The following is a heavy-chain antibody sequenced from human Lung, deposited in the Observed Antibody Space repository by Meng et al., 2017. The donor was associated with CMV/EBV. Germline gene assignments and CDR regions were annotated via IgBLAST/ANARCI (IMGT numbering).Heavy chain of an antibody. CDR1: GASIDSDNYY. J-gene: IGHJ6*02. V-gene: IGHV4-30-4*08. Sequence: SQTXSLTXTVSGASIDSDNYYWSWIRQPPGKGLEWIGYIYYSGSSFYNPSLKSRVTISLNMSKNQFSLYLSSVTAADTAVYYCARADYYNLMDVWGQGTTVTVSS. CDR3: ARADYYNLMDV. CDR2: IYYSGSS.